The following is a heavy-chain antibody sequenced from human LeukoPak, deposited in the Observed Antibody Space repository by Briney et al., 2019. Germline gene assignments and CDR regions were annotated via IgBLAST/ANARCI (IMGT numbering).Heavy chain of an antibody. Sequence: GGSLRLSCAVSVFTFRSYWMHWVRQAPGKGLVWVSRISGDGSMTNYADSVKGRFTISRDNAKNTVYLQMNSLRAEDTAVYYCARYSSSSGGASHYLDYWGQGTLVTVSS. CDR3: ARYSSSSGGASHYLDY. CDR1: VFTFRSYW. CDR2: ISGDGSMT. D-gene: IGHD6-6*01. J-gene: IGHJ4*02. V-gene: IGHV3-74*01.